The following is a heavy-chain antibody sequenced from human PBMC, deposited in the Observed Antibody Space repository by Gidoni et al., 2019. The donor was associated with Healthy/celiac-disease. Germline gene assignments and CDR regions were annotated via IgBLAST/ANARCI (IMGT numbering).Heavy chain of an antibody. V-gene: IGHV1-69*04. CDR1: GGTFSSYA. Sequence: QVQLVQSGAEVKKPGSSVKVTCKASGGTFSSYAISWVRQAPGQGLEWMGRIIPILGIANYAQKFQGRVTITADKSTSTAYMELSSLRSEDTAVYYCARADQTYYDFWSGYGMDVWGQGTTVTVSS. CDR2: IIPILGIA. J-gene: IGHJ6*02. CDR3: ARADQTYYDFWSGYGMDV. D-gene: IGHD3-3*01.